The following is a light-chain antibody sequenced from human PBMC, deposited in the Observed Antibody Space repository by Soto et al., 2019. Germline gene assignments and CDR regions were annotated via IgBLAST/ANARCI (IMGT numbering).Light chain of an antibody. Sequence: EIVMTQSPATLSASPGERATLSCRASQSVSSNLAWYQQKPGQAPRLLIYDASSRATGIPDRFSGGGSGTDFTLTISRLEPEDFAVYYCQQFSSYPLTFGGGTKVDIK. CDR3: QQFSSYPLT. V-gene: IGKV3-20*01. CDR2: DAS. J-gene: IGKJ4*01. CDR1: QSVSSN.